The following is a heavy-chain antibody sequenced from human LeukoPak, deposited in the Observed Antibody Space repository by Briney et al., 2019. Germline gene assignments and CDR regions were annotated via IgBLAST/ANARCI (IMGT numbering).Heavy chain of an antibody. CDR3: ARDIAPWNWGRPFYFDY. D-gene: IGHD7-27*01. Sequence: GGSLRLSCAASGFTFDDYAMHWVRQAPGKGLERVSLISGDGGSTYYADSVKGRFTISRDNSKNSLYLQMNSLRTEDTALYYCARDIAPWNWGRPFYFDYWGQGTLVTVSS. J-gene: IGHJ4*02. CDR1: GFTFDDYA. V-gene: IGHV3-43*02. CDR2: ISGDGGST.